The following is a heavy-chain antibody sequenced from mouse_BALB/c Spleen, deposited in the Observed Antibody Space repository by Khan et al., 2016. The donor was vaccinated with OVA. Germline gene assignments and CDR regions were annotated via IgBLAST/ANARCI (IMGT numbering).Heavy chain of an antibody. D-gene: IGHD2-10*01. J-gene: IGHJ4*01. Sequence: QVQLKQSGPGLVAPSQSLSITYTISGFSLTNYGIHWVRQPPGKGLEWLALMWSDGSTTYNSALKSRLTISKDKSKSQVFLKMNSLQTDDTAMYFCARQPYYHYNVMDYWGQGTSVTVSS. CDR2: MWSDGST. CDR3: ARQPYYHYNVMDY. V-gene: IGHV2-6-1*01. CDR1: GFSLTNYG.